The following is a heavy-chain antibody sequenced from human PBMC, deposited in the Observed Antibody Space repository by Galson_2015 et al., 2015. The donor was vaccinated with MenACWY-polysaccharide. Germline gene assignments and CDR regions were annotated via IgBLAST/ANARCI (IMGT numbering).Heavy chain of an antibody. CDR2: IYWDDDK. V-gene: IGHV2-5*02. J-gene: IGHJ5*02. Sequence: PALVKPTQTLTLTCTFSGFSLSTRGVGVGWIRQPPGKALEWLALIYWDDDKRYSPSLKSRLTITKDTSKNQVVLTMTNMDPVDTATYYCARTSWDNWFDPWGQGTLVTVSS. CDR1: GFSLSTRGVG. CDR3: ARTSWDNWFDP. D-gene: IGHD2-2*01.